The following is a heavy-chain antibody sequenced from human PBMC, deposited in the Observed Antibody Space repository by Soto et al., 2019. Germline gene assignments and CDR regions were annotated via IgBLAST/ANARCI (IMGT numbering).Heavy chain of an antibody. CDR2: IYYSGST. V-gene: IGHV4-59*01. J-gene: IGHJ4*02. CDR1: GGSISSYY. D-gene: IGHD1-7*01. Sequence: SETLSLTCTVSGGSISSYYWSWIRQPPGKGLEWIGYIYYSGSTNYNPSLKSRVTISVDTSKNQFSLKLSSVTAADTAVYYWARADGITGTGEQYYFDYWGQGTLVTVSS. CDR3: ARADGITGTGEQYYFDY.